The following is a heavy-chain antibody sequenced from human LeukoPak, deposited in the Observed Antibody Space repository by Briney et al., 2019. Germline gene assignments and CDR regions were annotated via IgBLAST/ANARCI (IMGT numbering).Heavy chain of an antibody. CDR2: ISAYNGKT. Sequence: GASVKVSCKASGYTFTSYSISWGRQGPGQGLEWMGWISAYNGKTNYAQKLQGRVTINTDTSTSKAYMELRSLRSDDTAVYYCARTPQFGVVIIYWFDPWGQGTLVTVSS. D-gene: IGHD3-3*01. V-gene: IGHV1-18*01. CDR1: GYTFTSYS. CDR3: ARTPQFGVVIIYWFDP. J-gene: IGHJ5*02.